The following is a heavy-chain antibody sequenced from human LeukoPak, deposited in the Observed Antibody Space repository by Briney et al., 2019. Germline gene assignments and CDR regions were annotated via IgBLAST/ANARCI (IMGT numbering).Heavy chain of an antibody. J-gene: IGHJ2*01. D-gene: IGHD3-10*01. CDR1: GFTFSSYG. V-gene: IGHV3-23*01. CDR2: ISGSGGST. Sequence: PGGSLRLSCAASGFTFSSYGMSWVRQAPGKGLEWVSAISGSGGSTYYADSVKGRFTISRDNSKNTLYLQMNSLRAEDTAVYYCAKDYYGNWYFDLWGRGTLVTVSS. CDR3: AKDYYGNWYFDL.